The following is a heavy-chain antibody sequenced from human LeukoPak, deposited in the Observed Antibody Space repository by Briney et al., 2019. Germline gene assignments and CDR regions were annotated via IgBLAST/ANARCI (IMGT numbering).Heavy chain of an antibody. CDR1: GFTFSSYV. CDR3: AKDLVPYPSDY. CDR2: ISGSGSST. V-gene: IGHV3-23*01. D-gene: IGHD2-8*02. J-gene: IGHJ4*02. Sequence: GGSLRLSCAASGFTFSSYVMSWVRQAPGKGLEWVSGISGSGSSTYYADSVKGRFTISGDNSKNTLYLQMNSLRAEDTAVYYCAKDLVPYPSDYWGQGTLVTVSS.